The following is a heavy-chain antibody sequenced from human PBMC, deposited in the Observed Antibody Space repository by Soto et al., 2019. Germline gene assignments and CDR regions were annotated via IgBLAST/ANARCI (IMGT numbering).Heavy chain of an antibody. V-gene: IGHV3-48*02. CDR2: IRHTTSAT. CDR3: ARDRGSSGMFELDV. D-gene: IGHD6-19*01. Sequence: XGSLRLSCVASQFPFDVYSMHWVRQAPGKGLEWVSYIRHTTSATFYADAVKGRFTISRDNRKNSLFLQMNSLRDDDTGVYFCARDRGSSGMFELDVWGPGTLVTVSS. CDR1: QFPFDVYS. J-gene: IGHJ3*01.